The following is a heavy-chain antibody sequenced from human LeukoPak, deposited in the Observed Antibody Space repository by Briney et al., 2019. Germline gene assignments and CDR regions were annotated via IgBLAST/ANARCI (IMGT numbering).Heavy chain of an antibody. CDR3: ARERVPGYSSSWPIYYYYGMDV. D-gene: IGHD6-13*01. V-gene: IGHV3-11*01. J-gene: IGHJ6*02. CDR1: GFTFSDYY. Sequence: GGSLRLSCAASGFTFSDYYMSWIRQAPGKGLEWVSYISSSGSTIYYADSVKGRFTISRDNAKNSLYLQMNSLRAEDTAVYYCARERVPGYSSSWPIYYYYGMDVWGQGTTVTVSS. CDR2: ISSSGSTI.